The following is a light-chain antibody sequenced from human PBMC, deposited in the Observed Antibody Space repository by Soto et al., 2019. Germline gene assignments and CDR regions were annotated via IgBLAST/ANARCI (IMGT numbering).Light chain of an antibody. CDR1: QSLLDSDGDTY. CDR3: MQATQFPHT. J-gene: IGKJ2*01. V-gene: IGKV2-24*01. CDR2: KTS. Sequence: DIVMTQTPLSSPVTLGQPASISCRSSQSLLDSDGDTYLSWLQQRPGQPPRLLIYKTSSRFSGVTDRFSGSGAGTDFPLKISRVEVEDVGVYYCMQATQFPHTFGQGTKLEI.